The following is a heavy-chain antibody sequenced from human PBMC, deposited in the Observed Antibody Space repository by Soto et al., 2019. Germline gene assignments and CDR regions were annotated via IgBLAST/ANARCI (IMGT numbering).Heavy chain of an antibody. CDR1: GVTFSSYS. J-gene: IGHJ4*02. D-gene: IGHD1-26*01. V-gene: IGHV3-21*01. Sequence: XGSLRLSCAAAGVTFSSYSMNWVRPAPGKGLEWVSSLSSSSGHIYYADSVKGRFTISRDNAKNSLYSQMNSLRAEDTAVYYCVRHWLATREFDYWGQGNLVTVSS. CDR3: VRHWLATREFDY. CDR2: LSSSSGHI.